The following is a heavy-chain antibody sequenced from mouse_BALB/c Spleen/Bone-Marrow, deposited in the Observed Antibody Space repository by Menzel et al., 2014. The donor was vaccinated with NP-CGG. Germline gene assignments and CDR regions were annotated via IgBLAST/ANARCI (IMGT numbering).Heavy chain of an antibody. CDR1: GYTFTSYV. V-gene: IGHV1-14*01. CDR3: AKGGNYRYDFDY. D-gene: IGHD2-14*01. Sequence: EVQLQQSGPELVKPGASVKMSCKASGYTFTSYVMHWVKQKPGQGLEWIGYINPYNDGTKYNEKFKGMATLTSDRSSSTAYMELSSLTPEDSAVYYCAKGGNYRYDFDYWGQGTTLTVSS. CDR2: INPYNDGT. J-gene: IGHJ2*01.